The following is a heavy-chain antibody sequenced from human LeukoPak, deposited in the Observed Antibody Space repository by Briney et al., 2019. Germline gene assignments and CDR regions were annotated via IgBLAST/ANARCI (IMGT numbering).Heavy chain of an antibody. J-gene: IGHJ4*02. D-gene: IGHD3-10*01. CDR2: IYYSGNS. CDR1: GGSISSGSHY. Sequence: SETLSLTCTVSGGSISSGSHYWGWIRQPPGKELGWFGNIYYSGNSYYNPSLKSRVTISVDASKNQFSLNLSSVTAADTAVYYCARLSYGSGSHYNFYFDFWGQGTLVTVSA. V-gene: IGHV4-39*01. CDR3: ARLSYGSGSHYNFYFDF.